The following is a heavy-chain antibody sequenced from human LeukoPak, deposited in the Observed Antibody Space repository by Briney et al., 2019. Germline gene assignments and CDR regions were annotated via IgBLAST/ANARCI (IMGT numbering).Heavy chain of an antibody. CDR2: MKPNSGNT. CDR3: ARMATDGTMNWFDP. V-gene: IGHV1-8*01. Sequence: ASVKVSCKASGYIFTNFDINWVRQATGQGLEWMGWMKPNSGNTGYAQKFQGRVTMTRNTSTNTAYMELSSLRSEDTAMYYCARMATDGTMNWFDPWGQGTLVIASS. CDR1: GYIFTNFD. J-gene: IGHJ5*02. D-gene: IGHD6-13*01.